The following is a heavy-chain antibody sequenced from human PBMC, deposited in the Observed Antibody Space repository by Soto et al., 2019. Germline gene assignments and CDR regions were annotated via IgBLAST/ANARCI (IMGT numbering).Heavy chain of an antibody. D-gene: IGHD3-3*01. CDR2: IYYSGST. CDR1: GGSISSGDYY. Sequence: QVQLQESGPGLVKPSQTLSLTCTVSGGSISSGDYYWSWIRQHPGKGLEWIGYIYYSGSTYYNPSLKSRVTISVDTSKTQFSLKLSSVTAADTAGYYCARWWSGSRQGFDPWGQGTLVTVSS. J-gene: IGHJ5*02. CDR3: ARWWSGSRQGFDP. V-gene: IGHV4-31*03.